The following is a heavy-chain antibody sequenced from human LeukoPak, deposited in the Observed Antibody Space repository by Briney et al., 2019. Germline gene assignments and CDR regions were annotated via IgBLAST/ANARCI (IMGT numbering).Heavy chain of an antibody. CDR3: ARYNWNDVVSALDY. V-gene: IGHV1-2*02. CDR2: INPNRGET. Sequence: ASVKVSCKASGYTLSGYYIHWVRQAPGQGLEWLGWINPNRGETNYAQKFQGGVTLTRDTSISTFYMEVSRLRSDDTAVYFCARYNWNDVVSALDYWGQGTLVTVSS. D-gene: IGHD1-1*01. J-gene: IGHJ4*02. CDR1: GYTLSGYY.